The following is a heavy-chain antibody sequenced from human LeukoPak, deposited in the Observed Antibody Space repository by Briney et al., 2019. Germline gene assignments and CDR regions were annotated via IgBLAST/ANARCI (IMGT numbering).Heavy chain of an antibody. CDR3: ARRGIAVAGTPAEYFQH. D-gene: IGHD6-19*01. J-gene: IGHJ1*01. Sequence: GESLKISCKGSGYSFTSYWIGWVRQMPGKGLEWMGIIYPGDSDTRYSPSFQGQVTISADKSISTAYLQWSSLEASDTAMYYCARRGIAVAGTPAEYFQHWGQGTLVIVSS. CDR2: IYPGDSDT. CDR1: GYSFTSYW. V-gene: IGHV5-51*01.